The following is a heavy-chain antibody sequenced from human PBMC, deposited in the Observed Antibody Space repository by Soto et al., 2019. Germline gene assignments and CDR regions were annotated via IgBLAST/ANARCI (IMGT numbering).Heavy chain of an antibody. D-gene: IGHD2-2*02. CDR2: INHSGST. J-gene: IGHJ5*02. Sequence: QVQLQQWGAGLLKPSETLSLTCAVYGGSFSGYYWSWIRQPPGKGLEWIGEINHSGSTKYNPSLKLPVTISVDTSKNQFSLKLSSVTAADTAVYYCARGVRLGYCSSTSCYTWFDPWGQGTLVTVSS. V-gene: IGHV4-34*01. CDR3: ARGVRLGYCSSTSCYTWFDP. CDR1: GGSFSGYY.